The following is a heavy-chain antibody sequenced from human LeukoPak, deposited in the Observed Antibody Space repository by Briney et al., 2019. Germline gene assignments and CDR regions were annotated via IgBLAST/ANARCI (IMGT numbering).Heavy chain of an antibody. J-gene: IGHJ4*02. Sequence: GASLNHSCKATGDTGRAGGSSEWRGDTGRGLACVAWITTYNGDKKYAEKFQGRVTMTTDTSTSTYYMELRSLRSDDTAIYYCARDCSNGVCFPRDHWGQGTLVTVST. V-gene: IGHV1-18*01. D-gene: IGHD2-8*01. CDR3: ARDCSNGVCFPRDH. CDR2: ITTYNGDK. CDR1: GDTGRAGG.